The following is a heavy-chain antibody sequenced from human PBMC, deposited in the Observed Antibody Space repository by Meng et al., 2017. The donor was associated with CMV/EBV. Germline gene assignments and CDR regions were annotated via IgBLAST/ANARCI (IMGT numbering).Heavy chain of an antibody. CDR2: IYYSGST. CDR3: ARIGYYTIFGNYYGMDV. D-gene: IGHD3-3*01. Sequence: SETLSLTCTVSGGSISSSSYYWGWIRQPPGKGLEWIGSIYYSGSTYYNPSLKSRVTISVDTSKNQFSLKLSSVTAADTAVYYCARIGYYTIFGNYYGMDVWGQGTTVTVSS. CDR1: GGSISSSSYY. V-gene: IGHV4-39*07. J-gene: IGHJ6*02.